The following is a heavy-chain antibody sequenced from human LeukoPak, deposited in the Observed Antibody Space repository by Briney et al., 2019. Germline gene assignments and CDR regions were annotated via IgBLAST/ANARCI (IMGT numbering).Heavy chain of an antibody. CDR2: ISSSSSYI. Sequence: GGSLRLSCAASEFTFSSYAMNWVRQAPGKGLEWVSSISSSSSYIYYADAVKGRFTISRDNAKNSLYLQINSLRAEDTAVYYCARVGLDRRGYSGYEAFDYWGQGTLVTVSS. V-gene: IGHV3-21*01. CDR1: EFTFSSYA. D-gene: IGHD5-12*01. J-gene: IGHJ4*02. CDR3: ARVGLDRRGYSGYEAFDY.